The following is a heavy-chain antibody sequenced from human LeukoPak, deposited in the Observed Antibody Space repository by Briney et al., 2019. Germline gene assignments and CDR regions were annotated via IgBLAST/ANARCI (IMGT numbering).Heavy chain of an antibody. CDR2: IYYSGST. Sequence: SETLSLTCTVSGGSISSYYWSWIRQPPGKGLEWIGYIYYSGSTNYNPSLKSRVTISVDTSKNQFSLRLSSVTAADTAVYYCARFRWLAPFDYWAGEPWSPSPQ. D-gene: IGHD6-19*01. CDR1: GGSISSYY. CDR3: ARFRWLAPFDY. J-gene: IGHJ4*02. V-gene: IGHV4-59*01.